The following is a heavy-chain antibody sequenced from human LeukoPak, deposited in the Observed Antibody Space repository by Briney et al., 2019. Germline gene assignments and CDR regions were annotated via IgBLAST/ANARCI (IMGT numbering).Heavy chain of an antibody. D-gene: IGHD2-2*01. CDR1: GFTFSTYA. Sequence: GGSLRLSCSASGFTFSTYAMHWVRRAPGKGLEYVSAISSNGGSTYYADSVKGRFTISRDNSKNTLYLQVSSLRAEDTALYYCVKGYCTSTSCPEYWGQGIMVTVSS. J-gene: IGHJ4*02. CDR3: VKGYCTSTSCPEY. V-gene: IGHV3-64D*06. CDR2: ISSNGGST.